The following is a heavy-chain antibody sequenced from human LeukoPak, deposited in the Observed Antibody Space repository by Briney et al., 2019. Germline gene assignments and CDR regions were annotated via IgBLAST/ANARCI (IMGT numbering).Heavy chain of an antibody. V-gene: IGHV1-2*02. D-gene: IGHD1-14*01. CDR3: ARSEMADY. J-gene: IGHJ4*01. CDR2: INPDSGAT. Sequence: ASVKVSCKASGYTFTGYYMHWVRQAPGQGLEWMGWINPDSGATNYAQRFQGRVTMTRDTSISTAYMELSRLRSDDTALYYCARSEMADYWGQEPWSPSPQ. CDR1: GYTFTGYY.